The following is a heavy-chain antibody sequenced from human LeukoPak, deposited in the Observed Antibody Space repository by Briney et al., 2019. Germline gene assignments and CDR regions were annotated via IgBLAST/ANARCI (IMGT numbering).Heavy chain of an antibody. J-gene: IGHJ4*02. CDR2: ISAYNGNT. D-gene: IGHD3-3*01. CDR1: GYTFTSYG. V-gene: IGHV1-18*01. Sequence: GASVKVSCKASGYTFTSYGISWVRQAPGQGLEWMGWISAYNGNTNYAQKLQGRVTMTTDTSTSTAYMELRSLRSDDTAVYYCAREPTYYDFWSGRYQEYYFDYWGQGTLVTVSS. CDR3: AREPTYYDFWSGRYQEYYFDY.